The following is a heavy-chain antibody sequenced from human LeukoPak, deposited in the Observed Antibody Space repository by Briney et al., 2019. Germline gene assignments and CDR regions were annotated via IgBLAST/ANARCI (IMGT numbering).Heavy chain of an antibody. CDR1: GDSISSSDYY. CDR2: IYYSANT. Sequence: SETLSLTCTVSGDSISSSDYYWSWIRQHPGKDLEWIGYIYYSANTYYNPSLKSRAAISVDTSKNQFSLKLSYVTAADTAVYYCARGSVAGAFDIWGQGTKVTVS. V-gene: IGHV4-31*03. CDR3: ARGSVAGAFDI. J-gene: IGHJ3*02. D-gene: IGHD2-15*01.